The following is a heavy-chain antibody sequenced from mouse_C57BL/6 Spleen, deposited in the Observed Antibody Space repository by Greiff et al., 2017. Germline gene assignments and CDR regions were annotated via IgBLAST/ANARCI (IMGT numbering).Heavy chain of an antibody. J-gene: IGHJ3*01. CDR3: AREESNYYGSIPPWFAY. Sequence: EVKLVESEGGLVQPGSSMKLSCTASGFTFSDYYMAWVRQVPEKGLEWVANINYDGSSTYYLDSLKSRFIISRDNAKNILYLQMSSLKSEDTATYYCAREESNYYGSIPPWFAYWGQGTLVTVSA. CDR1: GFTFSDYY. D-gene: IGHD1-1*01. V-gene: IGHV5-16*01. CDR2: INYDGSST.